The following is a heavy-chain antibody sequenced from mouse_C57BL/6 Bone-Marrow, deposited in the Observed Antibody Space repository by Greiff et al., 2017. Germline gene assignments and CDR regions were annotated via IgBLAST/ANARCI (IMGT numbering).Heavy chain of an antibody. CDR1: GYAFSSYW. CDR2: IYPGDGDT. J-gene: IGHJ2*01. D-gene: IGHD2-4*01. CDR3: ARARHYDYDVRYLDF. Sequence: QVQLQQSGAELVKPGASVKISCKASGYAFSSYWMNWVKQRPGKGLEWIGQIYPGDGDTNYNGKFKGKATLTADKSSSTDYMQLSSLTSEDSAVYFGARARHYDYDVRYLDFGCQGTTPTVTS. V-gene: IGHV1-80*01.